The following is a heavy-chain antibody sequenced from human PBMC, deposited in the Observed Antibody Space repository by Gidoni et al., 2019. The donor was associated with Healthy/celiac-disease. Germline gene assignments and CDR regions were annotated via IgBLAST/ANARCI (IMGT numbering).Heavy chain of an antibody. V-gene: IGHV3-33*01. J-gene: IGHJ4*02. CDR3: ARAQDILTGYRLLDNPDY. D-gene: IGHD3-9*01. CDR1: GFTFSSYG. CDR2: IWYDGSNK. Sequence: QVQLVESGGGVVQPGRSLRLSCPASGFTFSSYGMHWVRQAPGKGLEWVAVIWYDGSNKYYADSVKGRFTISRDNSKNTLYLQMNSLRAEDTAVYYCARAQDILTGYRLLDNPDYWGQGTLVTVSS.